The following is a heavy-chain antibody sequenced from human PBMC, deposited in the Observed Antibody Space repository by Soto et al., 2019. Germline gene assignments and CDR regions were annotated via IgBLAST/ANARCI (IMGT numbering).Heavy chain of an antibody. D-gene: IGHD6-6*01. CDR3: ARVGEAARPRGTYYYYYYMDV. Sequence: TSETLSLTCTVSGGSISSGGYYWSWIRQHPGKGLEWIGYIYYSGSTYYNPSLKSRVTISVDTSKNQFSLKLSSVTAADTAVYYCARVGEAARPRGTYYYYYYMDVWGKGTTVTVSS. CDR2: IYYSGST. V-gene: IGHV4-31*03. CDR1: GGSISSGGYY. J-gene: IGHJ6*03.